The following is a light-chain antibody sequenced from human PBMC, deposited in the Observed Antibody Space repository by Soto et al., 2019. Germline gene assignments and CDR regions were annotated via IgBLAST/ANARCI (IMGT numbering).Light chain of an antibody. CDR2: GAS. CDR3: QQYNNWSS. Sequence: IVFTQSPDTLSLSPGERATLPCRASQSVSSSYLAWYQQKPGQAPRLLIYGASSRATGIPDRFSGSGSGTDFTLTSSSLEPEDFAVYYCQQYNNWSSFGQGTKVDI. V-gene: IGKV3-20*01. J-gene: IGKJ1*01. CDR1: QSVSSSY.